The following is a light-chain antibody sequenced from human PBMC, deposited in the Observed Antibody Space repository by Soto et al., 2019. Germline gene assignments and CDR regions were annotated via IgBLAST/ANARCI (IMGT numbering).Light chain of an antibody. Sequence: EIRMTQSPFSLSASVGDAFTITCRASQSISSHLNWYQQKPGKAPNLLMYTASNLQSGVPSRFSGSGSGTDFTLTISSLQPEDFATYYCQQSYSTLTFGGGTKVDIK. J-gene: IGKJ4*01. CDR2: TAS. CDR1: QSISSH. CDR3: QQSYSTLT. V-gene: IGKV1-39*01.